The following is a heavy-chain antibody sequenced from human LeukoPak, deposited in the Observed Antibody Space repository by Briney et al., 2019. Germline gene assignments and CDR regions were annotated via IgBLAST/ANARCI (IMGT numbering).Heavy chain of an antibody. J-gene: IGHJ3*02. CDR2: FYAGGTA. V-gene: IGHV3-53*01. D-gene: IGHD6-19*01. CDR3: AKDLGHSSGWSDAFDI. CDR1: GFSVRSSY. Sequence: PGGSLRLSCAASGFSVRSSYMSWVRQAPGKGLEWVSVFYAGGTANYADSVKGRFTISRDNSKNTLYLQMNNLSAEDTAVCYCAKDLGHSSGWSDAFDIWGQGTMVTVS.